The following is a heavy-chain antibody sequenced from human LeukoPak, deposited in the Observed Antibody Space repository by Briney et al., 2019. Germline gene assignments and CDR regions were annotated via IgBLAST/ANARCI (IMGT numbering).Heavy chain of an antibody. V-gene: IGHV3-7*05. CDR3: ARDLMDYYDSSTYSDAFDV. J-gene: IGHJ3*01. D-gene: IGHD3-22*01. Sequence: PGGSLRLSCAASGFTFRSHWMTWVRQAPGKGLEWVANINQDGSEKYFVDSVKGRFTISRDNAKNSLSLQMNSLRAEDTAVYFCARDLMDYYDSSTYSDAFDVWGQGTMVTVSS. CDR1: GFTFRSHW. CDR2: INQDGSEK.